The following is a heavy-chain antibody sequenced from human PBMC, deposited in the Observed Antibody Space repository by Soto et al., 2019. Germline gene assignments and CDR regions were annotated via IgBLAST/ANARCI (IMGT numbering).Heavy chain of an antibody. CDR2: TYYKSKWYN. J-gene: IGHJ4*02. CDR3: ARDLGWLDFDY. D-gene: IGHD6-19*01. V-gene: IGHV6-1*01. CDR1: GDSVSSNSAA. Sequence: PSQPLSLTCAISGDSVSSNSAAWNWIRQSPSSGLEWLGRTYYKSKWYNDYAVSVKSRITINPDTSKNQFSLQLNSVTPEDTGVYYCARDLGWLDFDYWGQGTLVTVSS.